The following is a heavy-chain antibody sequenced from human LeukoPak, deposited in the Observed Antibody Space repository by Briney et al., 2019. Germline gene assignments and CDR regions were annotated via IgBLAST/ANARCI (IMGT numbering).Heavy chain of an antibody. V-gene: IGHV4-38-2*02. CDR3: ARFGEQTKQIYYFDY. J-gene: IGHJ4*02. CDR1: GYSVNSHYC. Sequence: SETLSLTCSVSGYSVNSHYCWGWIRQPPGKGLEWIGSVCHSGSSFYNPSLKSRLAISIDTSKNEFSLKLSSVTAADTAVYYCARFGEQTKQIYYFDYWGQGTLVTVSS. CDR2: VCHSGSS. D-gene: IGHD3-10*01.